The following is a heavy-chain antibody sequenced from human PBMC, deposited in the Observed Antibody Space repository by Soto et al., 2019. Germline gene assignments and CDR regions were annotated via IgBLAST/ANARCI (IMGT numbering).Heavy chain of an antibody. J-gene: IGHJ6*03. CDR2: IYYRGST. D-gene: IGHD3-10*01. Sequence: SETLSLTCTVSGGSFSSYYWSWIRLPPGKGLEWIGYIYYRGSTTYNPSLKSRVTITVDTSKNQFSLKLSSVTAADTAVYYCARHFGRSYYYMDVWGKGTTVTVSS. CDR3: ARHFGRSYYYMDV. V-gene: IGHV4-59*08. CDR1: GGSFSSYY.